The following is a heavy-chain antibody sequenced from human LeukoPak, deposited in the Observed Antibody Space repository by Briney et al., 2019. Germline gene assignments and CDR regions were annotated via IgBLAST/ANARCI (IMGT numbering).Heavy chain of an antibody. D-gene: IGHD2-2*01. J-gene: IGHJ4*02. CDR2: INPNSGGT. Sequence: ASVKVSCKASGYTFTGYYMHWVRQAPGHGLEWMGWINPNSGGTSFAQKFQGRVTMTRDTSISTAYMELSRLTSDDTAVYYCARDGVGISTTFDYWGQGTLVTVSS. CDR1: GYTFTGYY. V-gene: IGHV1-2*02. CDR3: ARDGVGISTTFDY.